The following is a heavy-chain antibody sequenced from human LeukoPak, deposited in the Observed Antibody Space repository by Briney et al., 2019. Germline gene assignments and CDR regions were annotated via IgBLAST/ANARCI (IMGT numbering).Heavy chain of an antibody. CDR2: ISYDGINK. CDR3: AKDTAPLGATKEFDH. D-gene: IGHD1-26*01. CDR1: GFTFRIYS. J-gene: IGHJ4*02. Sequence: PGGSLRLSCTASGFTFRIYSMYWVRQAPGKGLEWVAVISYDGINKYSADSVKGRFTISRDNSKNMLSLQMNRLRAEDTAVYYCAKDTAPLGATKEFDHWGQGTLVTVSS. V-gene: IGHV3-30*04.